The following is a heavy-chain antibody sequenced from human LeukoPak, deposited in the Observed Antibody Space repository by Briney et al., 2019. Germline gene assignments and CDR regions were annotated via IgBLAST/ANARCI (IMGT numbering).Heavy chain of an antibody. CDR2: ISSSSSYI. J-gene: IGHJ4*02. D-gene: IGHD1-26*01. V-gene: IGHV3-21*01. CDR1: GFTFSSYS. CDR3: ARAFGSYLVFYFDY. Sequence: GGSLRLSCAASGFTFSSYSMNWVRQAPGKGLEWVSSISSSSSYIYYADSVKGRFTISRDNAKNSLYLQMNSLRAEDTAVYYCARAFGSYLVFYFDYWGQGTLVTVSS.